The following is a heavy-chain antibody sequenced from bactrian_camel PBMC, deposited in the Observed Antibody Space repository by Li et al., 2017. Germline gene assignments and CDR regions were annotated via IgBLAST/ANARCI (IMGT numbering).Heavy chain of an antibody. D-gene: IGHD3*01. CDR3: AATSYGLILSCSAALADFGY. J-gene: IGHJ6*01. Sequence: VQLVESGGGSARAGGTLTLSCAAAIDYSTTLCMAWFRQVPGKEREAVAAIYTGGGSTFYADSVKGRFTSSRDNAKNTVYLQMNSLKPEDTAMYYCAATSYGLILSCSAALADFGYWGQGTQVTV. CDR1: DYSTTLC. CDR2: IYTGGGST. V-gene: IGHV3S40*01.